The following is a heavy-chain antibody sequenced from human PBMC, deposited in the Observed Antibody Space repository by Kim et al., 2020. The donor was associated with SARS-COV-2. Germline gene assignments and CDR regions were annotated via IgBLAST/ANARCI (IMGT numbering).Heavy chain of an antibody. CDR1: GYTFTSYD. CDR2: MNPNSGNT. Sequence: ASVKVSCKASGYTFTSYDINWVRQATGQGLEWMGWMNPNSGNTGYAQKFQGRVTMTRNTSICTAYMELSSLRSEDTAVYYCARVAGITGTFWDYYYYYMDVWGQGTTVTVSS. J-gene: IGHJ6*03. V-gene: IGHV1-8*01. CDR3: ARVAGITGTFWDYYYYYMDV. D-gene: IGHD1-7*01.